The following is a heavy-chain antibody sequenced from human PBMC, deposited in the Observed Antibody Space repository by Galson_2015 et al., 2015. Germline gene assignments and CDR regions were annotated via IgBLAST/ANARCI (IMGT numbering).Heavy chain of an antibody. CDR1: GFTFRDFA. J-gene: IGHJ4*02. V-gene: IGHV3-30-3*01. CDR2: ISYDGNNK. CDR3: AREVKYDSGNHYPLDY. D-gene: IGHD3-10*01. Sequence: SLRLSCAASGFTFRDFALFWVRQAPGKGLEWVAFISYDGNNKYYPDSVKGRFTISKDDSKSTLYLQMNSLRIADTAVYYCAREVKYDSGNHYPLDYWGQGTLFTLSS.